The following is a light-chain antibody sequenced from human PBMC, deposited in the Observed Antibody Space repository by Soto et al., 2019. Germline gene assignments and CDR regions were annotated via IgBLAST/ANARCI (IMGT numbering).Light chain of an antibody. V-gene: IGKV1-5*03. CDR3: QQYNDNWT. J-gene: IGKJ1*01. Sequence: DNQMTQSPSTLSASVGDRVTINCRASQSISSWLAWYQQKPGQAPKLLIYKASTLQSGVPSRFSGSGSGTEFTLAISSLQPDDSATYYCQQYNDNWTFGQGTKVDIK. CDR1: QSISSW. CDR2: KAS.